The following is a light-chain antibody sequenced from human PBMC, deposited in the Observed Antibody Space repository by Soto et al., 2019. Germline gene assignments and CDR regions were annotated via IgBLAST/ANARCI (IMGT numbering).Light chain of an antibody. J-gene: IGLJ1*01. CDR2: EVT. CDR3: SSYTSNSNPYV. CDR1: SSDVGGYNY. Sequence: QSALTQPASVSGSPGQSITISCTGISSDVGGYNYVSWYQLHPGKAPKLMISEVTNRPSGVSSRFSGSKSGNTASLTISGLQADDEADYYCSSYTSNSNPYVFGTGTKVTVL. V-gene: IGLV2-14*01.